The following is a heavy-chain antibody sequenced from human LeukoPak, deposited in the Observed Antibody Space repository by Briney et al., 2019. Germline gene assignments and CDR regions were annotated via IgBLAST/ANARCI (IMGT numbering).Heavy chain of an antibody. CDR1: GFTFSSYE. CDR2: VSSSGSIM. D-gene: IGHD3-22*01. J-gene: IGHJ4*01. Sequence: GGSLPDSRAGSGFTFSSYEINWVRQAPGKGLEGVSCVSSSGSIMYYADSVKGRFTISRDNAKNSLYLQVNSLRAEDTAVYYCAKGKKYYYDSSGNYYLDYWGQGTVVTVSS. CDR3: AKGKKYYYDSSGNYYLDY. V-gene: IGHV3-48*03.